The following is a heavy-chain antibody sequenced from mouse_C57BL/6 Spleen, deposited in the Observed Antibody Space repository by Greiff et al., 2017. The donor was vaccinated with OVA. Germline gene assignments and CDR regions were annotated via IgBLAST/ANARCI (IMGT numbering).Heavy chain of an antibody. D-gene: IGHD1-1*01. CDR1: GFTFTDYY. Sequence: EVQVVESGGGLVQPGGSLSLSCAASGFTFTDYYMSWVRQPPGKALEWLGCIRNKANGYTTEYSASVKGRFTISRDNSQSILYLQMNALRAEDSATYYCARYYYGSSYFDYWGQGTTLTVSS. CDR2: IRNKANGYTT. V-gene: IGHV7-3*01. J-gene: IGHJ2*01. CDR3: ARYYYGSSYFDY.